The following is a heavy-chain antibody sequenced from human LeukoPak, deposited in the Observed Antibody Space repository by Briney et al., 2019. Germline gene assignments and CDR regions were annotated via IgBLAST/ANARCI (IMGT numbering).Heavy chain of an antibody. V-gene: IGHV3-7*01. D-gene: IGHD1-1*01. Sequence: GGSLRLSCAASGFTFSSYWMSWVRQAPGKGLEWVANIKQDGSEKYYVDSVKGRFTISRDNAKNSLYLQMNSLRAEDTAGYFCVRDLMGSGSTTAYLHHWGQGTLVTVSS. CDR1: GFTFSSYW. J-gene: IGHJ1*01. CDR3: VRDLMGSGSTTAYLHH. CDR2: IKQDGSEK.